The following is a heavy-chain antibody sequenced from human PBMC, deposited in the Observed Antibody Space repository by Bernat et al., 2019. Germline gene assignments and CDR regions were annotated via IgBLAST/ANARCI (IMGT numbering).Heavy chain of an antibody. V-gene: IGHV3-30-3*01. CDR1: GFTFSSYT. CDR2: ILFDGVRK. J-gene: IGHJ4*02. D-gene: IGHD2-2*01. CDR3: AREGGYAPEVSFDY. Sequence: QVQLGESGGGVVQPGRSLRLSCAAFGFTFSSYTMHWVRQPPGKGLEWVTIILFDGVRKYYADSVKDRFTISRDNSKKTLYLQMNSLRAGDTAVYYCAREGGYAPEVSFDYWGQGTLVTVSS.